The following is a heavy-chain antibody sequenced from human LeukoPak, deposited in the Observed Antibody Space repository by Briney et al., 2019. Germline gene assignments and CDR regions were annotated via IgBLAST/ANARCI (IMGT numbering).Heavy chain of an antibody. V-gene: IGHV1-2*02. CDR3: ARYARGGRRYLDS. Sequence: ASVKVSCKTSGFSFTYFFTGYYIHWVRQAPGQGLEWLGWINTYTGTTDYAQRFQGRVTMTTDTSTTTLYLDLISLRSDDTAVYYCARYARGGRRYLDSWGQGTLVTVSS. CDR1: GFSFTYFFTGYY. CDR2: INTYTGTT. J-gene: IGHJ4*02. D-gene: IGHD2-15*01.